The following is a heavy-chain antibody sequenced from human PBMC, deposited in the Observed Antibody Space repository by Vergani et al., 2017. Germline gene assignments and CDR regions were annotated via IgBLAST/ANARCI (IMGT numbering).Heavy chain of an antibody. V-gene: IGHV4-30-4*08. CDR3: AREYSSSVGFLAY. Sequence: QLHLQESGPGLVKPSQTLSLTCTVSGDSISSGDYYWSWIRQPPGKGLEWIGYIYYSGSTYYNPSLKSRVTISVDPSKNQFSLKLSSVTAADTAVYYCAREYSSSVGFLAYWGQGTLVTVSS. CDR1: GDSISSGDYY. D-gene: IGHD6-6*01. J-gene: IGHJ4*02. CDR2: IYYSGST.